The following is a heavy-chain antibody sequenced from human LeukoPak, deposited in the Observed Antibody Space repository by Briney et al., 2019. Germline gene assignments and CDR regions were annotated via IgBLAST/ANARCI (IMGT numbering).Heavy chain of an antibody. CDR2: IYYSGST. D-gene: IGHD6-13*01. CDR1: GGSISSYY. Sequence: SETLSLTCTVSGGSISSYYWSWIRQPPGEGLEWIGYIYYSGSTNYNPSLKSRVTISVDTSKNQFSLKLSSVTAADTAVYYCARDVTYSSSWYWFDPWGQGTLVTVSS. V-gene: IGHV4-59*01. J-gene: IGHJ5*02. CDR3: ARDVTYSSSWYWFDP.